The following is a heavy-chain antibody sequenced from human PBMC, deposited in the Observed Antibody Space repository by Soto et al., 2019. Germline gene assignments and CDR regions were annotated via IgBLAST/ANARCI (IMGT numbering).Heavy chain of an antibody. Sequence: SVKVSCKASGGTFSSYAISWVRQAPGQGLEWMGGIIPIFGTANYAQKFQGRVTITADKSTSTAYMELSSLRSEDTAVYYCAREGYFYDSSGYYPPPPGFDPWGQGTLVTVSS. D-gene: IGHD3-22*01. CDR2: IIPIFGTA. CDR1: GGTFSSYA. CDR3: AREGYFYDSSGYYPPPPGFDP. V-gene: IGHV1-69*06. J-gene: IGHJ5*02.